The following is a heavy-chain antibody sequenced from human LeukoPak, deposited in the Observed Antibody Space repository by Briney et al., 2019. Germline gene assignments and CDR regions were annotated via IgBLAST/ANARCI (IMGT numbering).Heavy chain of an antibody. CDR2: IYHSGST. Sequence: PSETLSLTCTVSGYSISSGYYWGWIRQPPGKGLEWIGSIYHSGSTYYNPSLKSRVTISVDTSKNQFSLKLSSVTAADTAVYYCARSTGYSSTSSWFDPWGQGTLVTVSS. CDR1: GYSISSGYY. CDR3: ARSTGYSSTSSWFDP. V-gene: IGHV4-38-2*02. D-gene: IGHD6-13*01. J-gene: IGHJ5*02.